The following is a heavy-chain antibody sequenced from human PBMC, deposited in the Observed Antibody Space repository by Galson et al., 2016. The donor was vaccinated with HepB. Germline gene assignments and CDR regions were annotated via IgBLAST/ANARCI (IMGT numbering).Heavy chain of an antibody. J-gene: IGHJ4*02. CDR3: ARETTIFGVRGATGAFDY. D-gene: IGHD3-3*01. CDR2: ITSGGTT. Sequence: SLRLSCAASGFTFNNYAMNWVRQAPGRGLEWVSSITSGGTTYYADSVKGRFTISRDNSKNTLYLQMNSLRLEDTAVYYCARETTIFGVRGATGAFDYWGQGTLVTVSS. CDR1: GFTFNNYA. V-gene: IGHV3-23*01.